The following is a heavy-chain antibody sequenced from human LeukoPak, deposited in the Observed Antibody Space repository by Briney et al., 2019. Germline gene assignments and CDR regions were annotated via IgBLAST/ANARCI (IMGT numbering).Heavy chain of an antibody. J-gene: IGHJ6*02. CDR2: ISSNGGST. CDR3: ARHFGVISKGVYYYYYGLDV. D-gene: IGHD3-3*01. CDR1: GFTFSTSA. V-gene: IGHV3-64*04. Sequence: TGGSLRLSCSASGFTFSTSAMHWVRQAPGKGLEYVSAISSNGGSTYYADSVKGRFTISRDNSKNTLYLQMSSLRAEDTAVYYCARHFGVISKGVYYYYYGLDVWGQGTTVTVSS.